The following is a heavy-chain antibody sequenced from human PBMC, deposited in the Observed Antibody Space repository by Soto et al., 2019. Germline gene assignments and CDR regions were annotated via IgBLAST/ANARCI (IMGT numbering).Heavy chain of an antibody. V-gene: IGHV2-5*02. CDR1: GFSLSTNGVG. CDR2: IYWDDSK. CDR3: AKKGGGDYILGY. J-gene: IGHJ4*02. D-gene: IGHD4-17*01. Sequence: QITLKESGPTLVKPTQTLTLTCTFSGFSLSTNGVGVGWIRQPPGKALEWLALIYWDDSKEYSPSLRSRLTITKDTSTNQVGLTMTNMDPVDTATYYCAKKGGGDYILGYWGQGTLVTVSA.